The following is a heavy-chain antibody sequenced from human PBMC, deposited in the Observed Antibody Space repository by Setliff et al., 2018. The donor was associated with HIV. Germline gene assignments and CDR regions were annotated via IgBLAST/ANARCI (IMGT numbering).Heavy chain of an antibody. D-gene: IGHD2-2*01. Sequence: GGSLRLSCEASGFSFRNYGMHWVRQAPGRGLEWVAVIWYNGILQYYVDSVKGRFTVSRDNSKNTLYLQMNSLREEDTAVYYCARERPRGFVVVPAAEGIWFDPWGQGTLVTVSS. CDR2: IWYNGILQ. CDR3: ARERPRGFVVVPAAEGIWFDP. J-gene: IGHJ5*02. V-gene: IGHV3-33*01. CDR1: GFSFRNYG.